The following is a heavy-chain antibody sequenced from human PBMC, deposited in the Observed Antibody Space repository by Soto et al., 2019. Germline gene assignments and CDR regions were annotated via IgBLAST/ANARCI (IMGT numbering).Heavy chain of an antibody. CDR3: ARDRRYCSGGSCHYYYGMDV. J-gene: IGHJ6*02. Sequence: ASVKVSCKASGYTFTSYYMHWVRQAPGQGLEWMGIINPSGGSTSYAQKFQSRVTMTRDTSTSTVYMELSSLRSEDTAVYYCARDRRYCSGGSCHYYYGMDVWGQGTTVTVSS. V-gene: IGHV1-46*01. CDR1: GYTFTSYY. CDR2: INPSGGST. D-gene: IGHD2-15*01.